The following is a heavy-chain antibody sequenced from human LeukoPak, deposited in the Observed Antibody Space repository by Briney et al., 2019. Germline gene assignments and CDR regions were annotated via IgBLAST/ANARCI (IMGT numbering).Heavy chain of an antibody. D-gene: IGHD3-16*01. CDR1: EFTFSSFG. CDR2: IYSAGNT. V-gene: IGHV3-53*01. Sequence: TGGTLKLSCAASEFTFSSFGMNWVHQAPGKGLEWVSFIYSAGNTHYSDSVKGRFTISIGNSENTLYLQMNSLRAEDTAVYYCARRAGAYTHPYDYWGQGTLVTVSS. CDR3: ARRAGAYTHPYDY. J-gene: IGHJ4*02.